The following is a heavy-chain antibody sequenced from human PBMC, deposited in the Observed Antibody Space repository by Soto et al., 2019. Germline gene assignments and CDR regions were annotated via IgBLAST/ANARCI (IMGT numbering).Heavy chain of an antibody. D-gene: IGHD3-10*01. CDR2: IKSDASTT. V-gene: IGHV3-74*01. Sequence: EVQLVESGGGLVQPGGSLRLSCAASGFTFSTSCMHWVRQAAGKGLVWVSRIKSDASTTNYADSVKGRFTISRDNAKNTLYLQMDSLTVEDTAVYYCARGPTGWFGYDYWGQGTLVTVSS. CDR1: GFTFSTSC. J-gene: IGHJ4*02. CDR3: ARGPTGWFGYDY.